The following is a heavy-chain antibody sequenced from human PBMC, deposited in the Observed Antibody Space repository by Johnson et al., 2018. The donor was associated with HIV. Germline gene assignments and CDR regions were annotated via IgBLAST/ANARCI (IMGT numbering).Heavy chain of an antibody. V-gene: IGHV3-48*04. J-gene: IGHJ3*02. CDR3: ERAGGSSLAFDI. CDR2: ISSSGRTI. Sequence: VQLVESGGDLVQPGGSLRLSCVGSGFTFSTNWMHWVRQAPGKGLVWVSRISSSGRTIYYADSVKGRFTMSRDNAKKSLYLQMGSLRAEDMAVYYCERAGGSSLAFDIWGQGTMVTVSS. D-gene: IGHD6-6*01. CDR1: GFTFSTNW.